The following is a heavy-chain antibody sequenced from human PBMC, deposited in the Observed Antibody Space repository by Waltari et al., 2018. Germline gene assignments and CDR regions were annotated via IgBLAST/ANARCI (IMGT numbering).Heavy chain of an antibody. CDR3: AKDPQWDKALGS. CDR2: ISGSGDNT. V-gene: IGHV3-23*04. CDR1: GFTFSNYG. D-gene: IGHD5-18*01. J-gene: IGHJ5*02. Sequence: EVQLVESGGDLVQPGGSLRLSCAASGFTFSNYGMSWVGQAPGKGLEWVSGISGSGDNTNYADSVKGRFTISRDNSKNTLYLQMNSLRDEDTAAYYCAKDPQWDKALGSWGQGTLVTVSS.